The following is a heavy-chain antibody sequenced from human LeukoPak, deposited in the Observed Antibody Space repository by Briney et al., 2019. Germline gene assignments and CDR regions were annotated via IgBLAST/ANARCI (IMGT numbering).Heavy chain of an antibody. CDR2: ISGSGGST. CDR3: AKGSMTGYYFKGMDV. V-gene: IGHV3-23*01. Sequence: GGSLRLSCAASGFTFSSYAMSWVRQAPGKGLEWVSAISGSGGSTYYADSVKGRFTISRDNSKNTLYLQMNSLRAEDTAVYCCAKGSMTGYYFKGMDVGGKGTTVTVSS. CDR1: GFTFSSYA. J-gene: IGHJ6*04. D-gene: IGHD3-9*01.